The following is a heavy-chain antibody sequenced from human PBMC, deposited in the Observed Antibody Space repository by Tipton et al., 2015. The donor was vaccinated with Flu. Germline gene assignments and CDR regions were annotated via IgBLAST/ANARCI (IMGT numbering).Heavy chain of an antibody. CDR2: ISGNNDYT. V-gene: IGHV1-18*01. CDR3: ARGSGYTGDY. CDR1: GYTFTTYG. Sequence: QLVQSGAEVKKPGASVKVSCKASGYTFTTYGISWVRQAPGQGLEWMGWISGNNDYTRYAEKLQGRVSMTTDTSTSTVYMELRSLRSDDTAVYYCARGSGYTGDYWGQGTLVTVSS. J-gene: IGHJ4*02. D-gene: IGHD5-12*01.